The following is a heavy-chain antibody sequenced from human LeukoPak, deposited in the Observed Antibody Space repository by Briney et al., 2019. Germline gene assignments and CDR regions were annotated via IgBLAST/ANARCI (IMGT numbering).Heavy chain of an antibody. CDR3: ARGWGDGYNYHYFDY. CDR2: IYYSGST. V-gene: IGHV4-39*01. Sequence: PSETLSLTCTVSGGSISSSSFYWGWIRQPPGKGLEWIGRIYYSGSTYYNPSLKSRVTISVDTSKNQFSLKLSSVTAADTAVYYCARGWGDGYNYHYFDYWGQGTLVTVSS. CDR1: GGSISSSSFY. J-gene: IGHJ4*02. D-gene: IGHD5-24*01.